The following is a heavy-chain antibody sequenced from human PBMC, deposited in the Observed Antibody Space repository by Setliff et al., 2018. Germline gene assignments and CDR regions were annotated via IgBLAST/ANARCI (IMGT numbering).Heavy chain of an antibody. CDR3: ASRSTNYYDSSGYYDAFDI. CDR2: IIPILGIA. V-gene: IGHV1-69*10. J-gene: IGHJ3*02. Sequence: SVKVSCKASGGTFSSYAISWVRQAPGQGLEWMGGIIPILGIANYAQKFQGRVTITADESTSTAYMELSSLRSEDTAVYYCASRSTNYYDSSGYYDAFDIWGQGTMVTVSS. D-gene: IGHD3-22*01. CDR1: GGTFSSYA.